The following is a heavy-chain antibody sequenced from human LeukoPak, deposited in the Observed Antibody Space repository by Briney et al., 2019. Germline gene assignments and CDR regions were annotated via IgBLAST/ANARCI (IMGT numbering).Heavy chain of an antibody. J-gene: IGHJ4*02. Sequence: GGTLRLSCAASGFTFSSYGMSWVRQAPGKGLEWVSAISTSGIGTYYADSVKGRFTISRDNSKNTLYLQMNSLRAEDTAVYYCAKWGRAASDYWGQGTLVTVSS. D-gene: IGHD3-16*01. CDR1: GFTFSSYG. CDR2: ISTSGIGT. V-gene: IGHV3-23*01. CDR3: AKWGRAASDY.